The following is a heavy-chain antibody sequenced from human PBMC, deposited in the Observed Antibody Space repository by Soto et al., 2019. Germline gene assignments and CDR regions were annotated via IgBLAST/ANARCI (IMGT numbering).Heavy chain of an antibody. D-gene: IGHD4-4*01. CDR1: GVTFSSAA. J-gene: IGHJ5*02. Sequence: EVQILESGGSLVQPGGSLRLSCAASGVTFSSAAMNWVRQAPGKGLEWVSIISGSDSRTYYADSVKGRFTISRDNSKNTLYLDMNSLRAEDTAVYYCAKSLDIHYKNWFDPWGQGTLVTVSS. CDR3: AKSLDIHYKNWFDP. CDR2: ISGSDSRT. V-gene: IGHV3-23*01.